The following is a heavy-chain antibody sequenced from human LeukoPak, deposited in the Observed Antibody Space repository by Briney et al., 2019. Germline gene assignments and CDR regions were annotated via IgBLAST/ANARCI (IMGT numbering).Heavy chain of an antibody. CDR2: ISGSGDIT. CDR3: AARPGDLAVPFDY. J-gene: IGHJ4*02. V-gene: IGHV3-23*01. Sequence: PGGSLRLSCAASGFTFDTHAMTWVRQAPGKGLEYVSLISGSGDITYYAHSLKDRFTIFRDNSKTTLYLQVHSLRAEDTAMYYCAARPGDLAVPFDYWGQGTLVIVSS. CDR1: GFTFDTHA. D-gene: IGHD3-10*01.